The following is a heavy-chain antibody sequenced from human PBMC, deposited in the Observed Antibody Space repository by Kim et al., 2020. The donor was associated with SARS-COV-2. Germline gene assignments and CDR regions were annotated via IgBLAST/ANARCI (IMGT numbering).Heavy chain of an antibody. V-gene: IGHV3-33*06. CDR1: GFTFSSYA. CDR3: AKELHTAMVTVHFDY. J-gene: IGHJ4*02. D-gene: IGHD5-18*01. CDR2: IWYDGSNK. Sequence: GGSLRLSCAASGFTFSSYAMHWVRQAPGKGLEWVAVIWYDGSNKYYADSVKGRFTISRDNSKNTLYLQMNSLRAEDTAVYYCAKELHTAMVTVHFDYWGQGTLVTVSS.